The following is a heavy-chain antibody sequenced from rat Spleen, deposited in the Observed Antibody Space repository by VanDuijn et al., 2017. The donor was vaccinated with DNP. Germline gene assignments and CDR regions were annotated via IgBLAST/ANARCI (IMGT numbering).Heavy chain of an antibody. CDR2: ITYDGSST. J-gene: IGHJ2*01. V-gene: IGHV5-22*01. D-gene: IGHD1-4*01. Sequence: EVPLVESGGGLVQPGRSLKLSCAASGFTFSDYYMTWVRQAPTKGLEWVAYITYDGSSTYYGDSVKGRFTISRDNAKSTLYLQMNSLRSEDMATYYCARHVLPLRVWDYWGQGIMVTVSS. CDR1: GFTFSDYY. CDR3: ARHVLPLRVWDY.